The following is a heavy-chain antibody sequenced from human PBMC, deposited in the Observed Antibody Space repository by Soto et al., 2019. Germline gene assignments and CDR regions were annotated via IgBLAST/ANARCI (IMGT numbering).Heavy chain of an antibody. Sequence: SETLSLTCTVSGGSISSGGYYWSWIRQHPGKGLEWIGYIYYSGSTYYNPSLKSRVTISVDTSKNQFSLKLSSVTAADTAVYYCARAKYYYDSTGYYGPDAFDIWGQGTMVTVSS. D-gene: IGHD3-22*01. CDR1: GGSISSGGYY. J-gene: IGHJ3*02. CDR3: ARAKYYYDSTGYYGPDAFDI. V-gene: IGHV4-31*03. CDR2: IYYSGST.